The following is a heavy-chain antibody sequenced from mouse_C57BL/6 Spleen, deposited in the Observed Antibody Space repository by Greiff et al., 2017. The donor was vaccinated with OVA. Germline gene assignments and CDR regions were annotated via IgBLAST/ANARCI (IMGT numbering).Heavy chain of an antibody. CDR1: GYAFTNYL. V-gene: IGHV1-54*01. J-gene: IGHJ2*01. CDR3: AVGINNWASY. CDR2: INPGSGGT. D-gene: IGHD4-1*02. Sequence: QVQLQQSGAELVRPGTSVKVSCKASGYAFTNYLIEWVKQRPGQGLEWIGVINPGSGGTNYNEKFKGKATLTADKSSSTAYMQISSLTSEDSAVYFCAVGINNWASYWGQGTTLTVSS.